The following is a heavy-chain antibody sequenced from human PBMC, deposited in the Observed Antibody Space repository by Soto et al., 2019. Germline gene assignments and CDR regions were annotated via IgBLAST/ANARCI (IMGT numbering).Heavy chain of an antibody. CDR2: IYYSGST. CDR3: ARTRYFDY. V-gene: IGHV4-59*01. J-gene: IGHJ4*02. Sequence: PGGSLRLSCAASGFTFSDYYMSWIRQAPGKGLEWIGYIYYSGSTNYNPSLKSRVTISVDTSKNQFSLKLSSVTAADTAVYYCARTRYFDYWGQGTLVTVSS. CDR1: GFTFSDYY.